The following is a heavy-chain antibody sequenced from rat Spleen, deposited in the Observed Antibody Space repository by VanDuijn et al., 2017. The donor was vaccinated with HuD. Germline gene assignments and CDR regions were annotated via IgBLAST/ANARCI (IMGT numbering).Heavy chain of an antibody. CDR2: ITNTGGST. CDR1: GFTFNNYW. CDR3: TRGRIYYYSSYPYYFDY. V-gene: IGHV5-31*01. J-gene: IGHJ2*01. D-gene: IGHD1-2*01. Sequence: EVQLVESGGGLVQPGRSMKLSCVASGFTFNNYWMTWIRQAPGKGLEWVASITNTGGSTYYPDSVKGRFTISRDNAKSTLYLQMNSLRSEDTATYYCTRGRIYYYSSYPYYFDYWGQGVMVTVSS.